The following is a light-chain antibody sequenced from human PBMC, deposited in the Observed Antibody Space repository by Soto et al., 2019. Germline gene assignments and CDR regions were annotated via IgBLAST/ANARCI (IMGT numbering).Light chain of an antibody. V-gene: IGKV3-11*01. J-gene: IGKJ4*01. CDR3: QQFSSYPLT. Sequence: EIVMTQSPATLSVSNGERATLSCRASQSVSSYLACYQQKPGQAPRLLIYDASNRATGIPARFSGGGSGTDFTLTISRLEPEDFAVYYCQQFSSYPLTFGGVTKVDI. CDR1: QSVSSY. CDR2: DAS.